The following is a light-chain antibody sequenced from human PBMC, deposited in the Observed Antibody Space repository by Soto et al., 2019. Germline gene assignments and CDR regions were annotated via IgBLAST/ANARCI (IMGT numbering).Light chain of an antibody. CDR3: QQNYSPPPVT. J-gene: IGKJ5*01. CDR1: QSIANF. V-gene: IGKV1-39*01. Sequence: DIPMTQSPSALSASVGDRVTITCRASQSIANFLNWYQQKPGKAPKLLIYAASTLQSGVPSRFSGSGFGTDFTLTVSSLQPEDFATYYCQQNYSPPPVTFGQGTRLEIK. CDR2: AAS.